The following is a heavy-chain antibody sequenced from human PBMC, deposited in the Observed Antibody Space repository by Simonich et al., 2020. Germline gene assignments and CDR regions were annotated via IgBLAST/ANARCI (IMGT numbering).Heavy chain of an antibody. J-gene: IGHJ4*02. CDR2: ISAYNGNT. CDR3: ARASRGTWWYYYFDY. CDR1: GYTFTSYG. V-gene: IGHV1-18*01. D-gene: IGHD2-15*01. Sequence: QVQLVQSGAEVKKPGASVKVSCKASGYTFTSYGISWGRQAPGQGLEWSGWISAYNGNTNDAHKLQGKVTMTTDTSTSKAYMGLRSLRSDDTAVYYCARASRGTWWYYYFDYWGQGTLVTVSS.